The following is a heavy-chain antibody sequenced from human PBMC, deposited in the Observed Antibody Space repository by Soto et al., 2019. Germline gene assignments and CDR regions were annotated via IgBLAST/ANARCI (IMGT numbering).Heavy chain of an antibody. D-gene: IGHD3-10*01. V-gene: IGHV1-69*01. CDR2: IIPIFGTA. CDR3: ARGVVRGVIITVNGMDV. J-gene: IGHJ6*02. Sequence: QVQLVQSGAEVKKPGSSVKVSCKASGGTFSSYAISWVRQAPGQGLEWMGGIIPIFGTAYYAQKFQGRVMITADESTSTAYMELSSLRSEGTAVYYCARGVVRGVIITVNGMDVWGQGTTVTVSS. CDR1: GGTFSSYA.